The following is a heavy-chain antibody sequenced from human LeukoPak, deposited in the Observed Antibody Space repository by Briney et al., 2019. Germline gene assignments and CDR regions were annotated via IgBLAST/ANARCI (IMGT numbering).Heavy chain of an antibody. CDR1: GYTFTGYY. Sequence: GASVKVSCKASGYTFTGYYMHWARQAPGQGLEWMGWINPNSGGTNYAQKFQGRVTMTRDTSISTAYMELSRLRSDDTAVYYCARDVVAVALFDYWGQGTLVTVSS. V-gene: IGHV1-2*02. J-gene: IGHJ4*02. D-gene: IGHD6-19*01. CDR3: ARDVVAVALFDY. CDR2: INPNSGGT.